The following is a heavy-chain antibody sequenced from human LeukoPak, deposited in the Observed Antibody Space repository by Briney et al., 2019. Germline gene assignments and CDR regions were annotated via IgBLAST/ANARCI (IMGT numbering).Heavy chain of an antibody. CDR1: GFTFDSYW. J-gene: IGHJ4*02. Sequence: PGGSLKLSCAASGFTFDSYWMTWVRQAPGKGQEWGANIKQDGSDKYYVDSVKGRFTISRDNAKNSLYLQMNSLRAEDTAVYFCAREVLGVGATCDYWGQGTLVTVSS. V-gene: IGHV3-7*01. CDR2: IKQDGSDK. CDR3: AREVLGVGATCDY. D-gene: IGHD1-26*01.